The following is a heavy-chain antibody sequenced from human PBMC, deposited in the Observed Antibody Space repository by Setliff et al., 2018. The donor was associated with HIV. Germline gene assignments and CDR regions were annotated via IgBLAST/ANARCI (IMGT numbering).Heavy chain of an antibody. V-gene: IGHV1-3*01. CDR1: GYTFTTYS. Sequence: ASVKVSCKAFGYTFTTYSLHWVRQAPGQSLEWMGWINVGKGDTKYSQEFQGRITITTDTSANTGYMELSSLRSDYTAVYFCARVALLAVFDFDHWGHGTLVTVSS. CDR3: ARVALLAVFDFDH. J-gene: IGHJ4*01. D-gene: IGHD3-10*01. CDR2: INVGKGDT.